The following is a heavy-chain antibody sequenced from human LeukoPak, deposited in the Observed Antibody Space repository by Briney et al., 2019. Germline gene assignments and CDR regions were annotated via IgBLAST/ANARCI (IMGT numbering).Heavy chain of an antibody. CDR3: ARHASRYYFDY. Sequence: SETLSLTCSISGASISSYYWSWIRQPPGKGLEWIGYIYYSGSTNYNPSLKSRVTISVDTSKNQFSLKLSSVTAADTAVYYCARHASRYYFDYWGQGTLVTVSS. J-gene: IGHJ4*02. CDR2: IYYSGST. V-gene: IGHV4-59*08. D-gene: IGHD3-16*01. CDR1: GASISSYY.